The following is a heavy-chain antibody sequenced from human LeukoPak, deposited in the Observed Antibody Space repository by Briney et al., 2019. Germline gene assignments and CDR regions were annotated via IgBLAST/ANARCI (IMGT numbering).Heavy chain of an antibody. CDR3: ARTFPTVTAYFDY. J-gene: IGHJ4*02. CDR1: GGSISSYY. Sequence: SETLSLTCTVSGGSISSYYWSWIRQSPGGGLERIGYIYHRGNTNYNPSLKSRVTISVDTSKNQFSLNLSSVTTADTAVYYCARTFPTVTAYFDYWGQGTLVTVSS. D-gene: IGHD4-17*01. CDR2: IYHRGNT. V-gene: IGHV4-59*08.